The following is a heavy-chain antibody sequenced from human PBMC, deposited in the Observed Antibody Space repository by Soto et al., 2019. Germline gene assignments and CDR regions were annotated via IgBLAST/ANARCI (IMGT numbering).Heavy chain of an antibody. V-gene: IGHV3-23*01. CDR2: ISGSGGST. CDR1: GFTFSSYA. Sequence: EVQLLESGGGLVQPGGSLRLSCAASGFTFSSYAMSWVRQAPGKGLEWVSAISGSGGSTYYADSVKGRFTISRDNSKHTLYLQMKRRRAEDTAVYYCATTPPYCSGGSCYDYWGQGTLVTVSS. J-gene: IGHJ4*02. CDR3: ATTPPYCSGGSCYDY. D-gene: IGHD2-15*01.